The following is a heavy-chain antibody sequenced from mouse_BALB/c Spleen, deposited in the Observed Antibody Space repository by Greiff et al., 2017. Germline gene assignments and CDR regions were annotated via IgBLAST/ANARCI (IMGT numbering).Heavy chain of an antibody. CDR1: GFTFSSYT. J-gene: IGHJ4*01. V-gene: IGHV5-9*03. Sequence: EVQGVESGGGLVKPGGSLKLSCAASGFTFSSYTMSWVRQTPEKRLEWVATISSGGGNTYYPDSVKGRFTISRDNAKNNLYLQMSSLRSEDTALYYCARYVLRYYAMDYWGQGTSVTVSS. D-gene: IGHD1-1*01. CDR2: ISSGGGNT. CDR3: ARYVLRYYAMDY.